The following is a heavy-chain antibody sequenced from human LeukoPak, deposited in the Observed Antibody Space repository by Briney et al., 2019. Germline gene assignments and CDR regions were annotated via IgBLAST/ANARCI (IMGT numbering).Heavy chain of an antibody. D-gene: IGHD3-10*01. CDR2: ISYDGSNK. V-gene: IGHV3-30*18. CDR1: GLTFSSYG. Sequence: GGSLRLSCAASGLTFSSYGMHWVRQAPGKGLEWVAVISYDGSNKYYADSVKGRFTISRDNSKNTLYLQMNSLRAEDTAVYYCAKDRGSGSYYIFEDRGQGALVTVSS. CDR3: AKDRGSGSYYIFED. J-gene: IGHJ4*02.